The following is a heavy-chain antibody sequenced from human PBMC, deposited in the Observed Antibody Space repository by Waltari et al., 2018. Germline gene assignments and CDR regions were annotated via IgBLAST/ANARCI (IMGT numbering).Heavy chain of an antibody. CDR2: IYYSGST. V-gene: IGHV4-59*11. CDR3: ARDRGSIAARRWYFDL. Sequence: QVQLQESGPGLVKPSETLSLTCTVSGGSISSPYWRLIRQPPGKGLEWIGYIYYSGSTNYNPSLKSRVTISVDTSKNQFSLKLSSVTAADTAVYYCARDRGSIAARRWYFDLWGRGTLVTVSS. J-gene: IGHJ2*01. CDR1: GGSISSPY. D-gene: IGHD6-6*01.